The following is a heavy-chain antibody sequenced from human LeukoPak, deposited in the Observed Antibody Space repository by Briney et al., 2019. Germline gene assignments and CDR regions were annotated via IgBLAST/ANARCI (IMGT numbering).Heavy chain of an antibody. CDR3: ARSPAPLTIVVVPAAGFDY. Sequence: GGSLRLSCVASGFTFSSYWMSWVRQAPGKGLEWVANIKQDGSEKYYVDSVKGRFTISRDNAKNSLYPQMNSLRAEDTAVYYCARSPAPLTIVVVPAAGFDYWGQGTLVTVSS. V-gene: IGHV3-7*01. CDR2: IKQDGSEK. CDR1: GFTFSSYW. D-gene: IGHD2-2*01. J-gene: IGHJ4*02.